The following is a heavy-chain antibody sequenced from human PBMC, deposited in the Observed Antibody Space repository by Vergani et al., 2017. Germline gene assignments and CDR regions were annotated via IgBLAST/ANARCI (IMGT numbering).Heavy chain of an antibody. D-gene: IGHD3-3*01. J-gene: IGHJ2*01. CDR3: ARGGTIFDIPIDL. Sequence: VQLQESGPGLVKPSETLSLTCTVSGGSISSYYWSWIRQPPGEGLEWIGYIYYRGSTNYNPSLKSRVTISVDTSKNQFSLKLSSVTAADTAVYYCARGGTIFDIPIDLWGRGTLVTVSS. CDR1: GGSISSYY. CDR2: IYYRGST. V-gene: IGHV4-59*01.